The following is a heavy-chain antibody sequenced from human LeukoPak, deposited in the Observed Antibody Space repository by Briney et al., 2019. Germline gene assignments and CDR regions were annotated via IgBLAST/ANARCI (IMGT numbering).Heavy chain of an antibody. CDR1: GYTFTSYG. J-gene: IGHJ4*02. V-gene: IGHV1-18*01. D-gene: IGHD2-15*01. CDR3: ARSYCSGGSCYFDY. Sequence: ASVKVSCKASGYTFTSYGISWVRQAPGQGLEWMGWISAYNGNTNYAQKLQGRVTMTTDTSTSIAYMEMRSLRSDDTAVYYCARSYCSGGSCYFDYWGQGTLVTVSS. CDR2: ISAYNGNT.